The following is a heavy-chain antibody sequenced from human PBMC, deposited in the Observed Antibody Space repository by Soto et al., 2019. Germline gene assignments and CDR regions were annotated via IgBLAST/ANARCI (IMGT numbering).Heavy chain of an antibody. D-gene: IGHD6-13*01. V-gene: IGHV3-48*01. CDR1: GFTFSSYT. CDR2: ITSSSSTI. Sequence: PGGSLRLSCAASGFTFSSYTMNWVRQAPGKGLEWFSYITSSSSTIYYADSVKGRFSISRDNSKNTLYLQMSSLRAEDTAVYYCAKDMYSSSWYFYYYSMDVWGQGTTVTVS. CDR3: AKDMYSSSWYFYYYSMDV. J-gene: IGHJ6*02.